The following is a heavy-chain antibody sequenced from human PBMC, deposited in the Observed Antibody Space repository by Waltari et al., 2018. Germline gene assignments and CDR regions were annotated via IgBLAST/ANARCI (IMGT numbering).Heavy chain of an antibody. V-gene: IGHV4-34*01. CDR1: GGSFSGYY. J-gene: IGHJ4*02. CDR2: INHSGST. Sequence: QVQLQQWGAGLLKPSETLSLTCAVYGGSFSGYYWSWIRQPPGKGLEWIGEINHSGSTNYNPALKSRVTISVDTSKNQFSLKLSSVTAADTAVYYCARRYRDIVVVPAAIDYCDYWGQGTLVTVSS. D-gene: IGHD2-2*01. CDR3: ARRYRDIVVVPAAIDYCDY.